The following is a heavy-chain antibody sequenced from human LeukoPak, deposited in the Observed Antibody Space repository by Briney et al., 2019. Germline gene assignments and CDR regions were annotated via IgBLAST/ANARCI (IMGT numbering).Heavy chain of an antibody. CDR2: ISGSGSST. V-gene: IGHV3-23*01. D-gene: IGHD3-10*01. CDR3: AKDIGVGSGNYYDRYYFDY. J-gene: IGHJ4*02. CDR1: GFTFSSYA. Sequence: PGGSLRLSCAASGFTFSSYAMSWVRQAPGKGLEWVSVISGSGSSTYYADSVKGRFTISRDNSKDTLYLQMNSLRGEDTAAYYCAKDIGVGSGNYYDRYYFDYWGQGTLVTVSS.